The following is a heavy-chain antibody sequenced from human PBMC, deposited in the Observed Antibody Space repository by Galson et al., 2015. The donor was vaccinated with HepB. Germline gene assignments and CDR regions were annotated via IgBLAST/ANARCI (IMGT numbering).Heavy chain of an antibody. D-gene: IGHD6-19*01. Sequence: SLRLSCAASGFTFSSYWMSWVRQAPGKGLGWVANIKQDGSEKYYVDSVKGRFTISRDNAKNSLYLQMNSLRAEDTAVYYCAREVAVADAFDIWGQGTMVTVSS. CDR1: GFTFSSYW. J-gene: IGHJ3*02. CDR2: IKQDGSEK. V-gene: IGHV3-7*01. CDR3: AREVAVADAFDI.